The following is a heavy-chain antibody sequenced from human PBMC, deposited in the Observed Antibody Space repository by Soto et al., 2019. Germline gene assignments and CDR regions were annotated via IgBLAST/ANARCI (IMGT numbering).Heavy chain of an antibody. V-gene: IGHV3-23*01. D-gene: IGHD3-3*01. CDR3: ALYPYYDFWSGYSYFDY. Sequence: GGSLRLSCAASGFTFSSYAMSWVRQAPGKGLEWVSAISGSGGSTYYADSVKGRFTISRDNSKNTLYLQMNSLRAEDTAVYYCALYPYYDFWSGYSYFDYWGQGTLVTVSS. CDR1: GFTFSSYA. CDR2: ISGSGGST. J-gene: IGHJ4*02.